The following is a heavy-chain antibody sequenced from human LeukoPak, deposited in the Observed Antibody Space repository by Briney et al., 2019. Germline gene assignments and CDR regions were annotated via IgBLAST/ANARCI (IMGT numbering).Heavy chain of an antibody. J-gene: IGHJ6*04. CDR1: GFTFDDYA. D-gene: IGHD2-2*01. V-gene: IGHV3-21*01. CDR3: ARVVSLGYCSSTSCEGV. CDR2: ISSSSSYI. Sequence: GRSLRLSCAASGFTFDDYAMHWVRQAPGKGLEWVSSISSSSSYIYYADSVKGRFTISRDNAKNSLYLQMNSLRAEDTAVYYCARVVSLGYCSSTSCEGVWGKGTTVTVSS.